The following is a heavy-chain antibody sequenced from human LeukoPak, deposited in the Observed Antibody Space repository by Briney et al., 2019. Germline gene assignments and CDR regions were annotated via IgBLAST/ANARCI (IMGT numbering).Heavy chain of an antibody. CDR3: ARGRDGYNSGAFDI. Sequence: GGSLRLSCAASGFTFTDYYVSWIRQAPGKGLEWVSYISNSGSSTYYADSVKGRFAISRDIAKNSLYLQMNSLRAEDTAVYSCARGRDGYNSGAFDIWGQGTMVTVSS. CDR2: ISNSGSST. CDR1: GFTFTDYY. V-gene: IGHV3-11*04. D-gene: IGHD5-24*01. J-gene: IGHJ3*02.